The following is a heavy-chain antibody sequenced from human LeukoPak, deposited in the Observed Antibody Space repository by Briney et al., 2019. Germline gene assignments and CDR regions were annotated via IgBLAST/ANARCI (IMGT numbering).Heavy chain of an antibody. CDR3: ARESAGDGYNKHDAFDI. Sequence: PGGSLRLSCAASGFTFSDYYRSWLRQAPGKGMEWVSYISSIGITIYYPSSLKPPFTVSRDNANNSLYLQMNSLRAEDTAVYYCARESAGDGYNKHDAFDILGQGTIVTVSS. CDR1: GFTFSDYY. J-gene: IGHJ3*02. V-gene: IGHV3-11*01. CDR2: ISSIGITI. D-gene: IGHD5-24*01.